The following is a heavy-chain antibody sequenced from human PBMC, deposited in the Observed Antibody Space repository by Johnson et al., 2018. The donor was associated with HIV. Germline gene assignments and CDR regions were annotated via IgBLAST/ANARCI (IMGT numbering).Heavy chain of an antibody. CDR2: ISYGGNKQ. CDR1: GLTFSSYA. CDR3: ARDFGLGDLSYETVDAFDF. D-gene: IGHD3-16*02. Sequence: QVLLVESGGGVVQPGRSLRLSCAASGLTFSSYALHWVRQAPGKGLEWVAVISYGGNKQYYVDSVEGRFTISRDNSKDTLYLQMNNLTIEDTAVYSCARDFGLGDLSYETVDAFDFWGPGTLVTVSS. J-gene: IGHJ3*01. V-gene: IGHV3-30-3*01.